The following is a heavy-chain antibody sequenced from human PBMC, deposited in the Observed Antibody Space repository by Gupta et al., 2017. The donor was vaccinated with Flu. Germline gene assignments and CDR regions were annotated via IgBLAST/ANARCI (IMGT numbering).Heavy chain of an antibody. CDR1: GGSFSGYY. D-gene: IGHD4-17*01. CDR3: ARGLPVTTSGWYFDL. V-gene: IGHV4-34*01. CDR2: INHSGST. Sequence: QVQLQQWGAGLLKPSETLSLTCAVYGGSFSGYYWSWIRQPPGKGLEWIGEINHSGSTNYNPSLKSRVTISVDTSKNQFSLKLSSVTAADTAVYYCARGLPVTTSGWYFDLWGRGTLVTVSS. J-gene: IGHJ2*01.